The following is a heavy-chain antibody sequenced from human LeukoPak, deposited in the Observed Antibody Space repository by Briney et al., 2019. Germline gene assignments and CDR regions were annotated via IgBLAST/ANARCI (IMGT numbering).Heavy chain of an antibody. Sequence: SETLSLACAVSGYSISSGYYWDWIRQPPGKGLEWIGSIYHSGNTYNNPPLKSRVTISVDTSKNQFSLKLSSVTAADTAVYYCARTSIYYDSSGYRSWGQGTLVTVSS. CDR1: GYSISSGYY. CDR3: ARTSIYYDSSGYRS. CDR2: IYHSGNT. J-gene: IGHJ5*02. D-gene: IGHD3-22*01. V-gene: IGHV4-38-2*01.